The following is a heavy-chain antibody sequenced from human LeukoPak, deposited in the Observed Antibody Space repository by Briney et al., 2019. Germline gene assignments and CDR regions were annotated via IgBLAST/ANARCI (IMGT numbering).Heavy chain of an antibody. J-gene: IGHJ6*02. CDR2: ISSSSGFT. CDR1: GFTLSSYS. V-gene: IGHV3-21*01. CDR3: ARDFGQSYGMDV. Sequence: KSGGSLRLSCAASGFTLSSYSMNWVRQAPGKGLEWVSSISSSSGFTYYADSVKGRFTISRDNAKNSLSLQMNSLRVEDTAVYYCARDFGQSYGMDVWGQGTTVTVSS. D-gene: IGHD3-3*01.